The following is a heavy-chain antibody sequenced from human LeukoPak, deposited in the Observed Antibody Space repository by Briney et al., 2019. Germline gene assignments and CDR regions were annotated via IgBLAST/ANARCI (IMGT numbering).Heavy chain of an antibody. D-gene: IGHD5-12*01. CDR1: GFTFSNYG. J-gene: IGHJ4*02. Sequence: GRPLRLSCAASGFTFSNYGMHWVRQAPGKGLEWVAVISYDGSNKYYADSVKGRFTISRDNSKNTLYLQMNSLRAEDTAVYYCASAVSGYNTHFDYWGQGTLVTVSS. CDR3: ASAVSGYNTHFDY. CDR2: ISYDGSNK. V-gene: IGHV3-30*19.